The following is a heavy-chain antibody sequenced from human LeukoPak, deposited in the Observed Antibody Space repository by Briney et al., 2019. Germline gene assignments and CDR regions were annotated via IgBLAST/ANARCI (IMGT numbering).Heavy chain of an antibody. D-gene: IGHD6-19*01. V-gene: IGHV4-59*08. CDR2: IYYSGST. CDR3: ARIDRAVAGTIDY. Sequence: SETLSLTCTVSGGSISSYFWSWIRQPPGKGLEWIGYIYYSGSTNYNPSLKSRVTMSVDTSKNQFSLKLSSVTAADAAVYYCARIDRAVAGTIDYWGQGTLVTVSS. CDR1: GGSISSYF. J-gene: IGHJ4*02.